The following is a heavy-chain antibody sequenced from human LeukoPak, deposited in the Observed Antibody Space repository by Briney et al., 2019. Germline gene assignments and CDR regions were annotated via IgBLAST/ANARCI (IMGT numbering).Heavy chain of an antibody. CDR2: INSDGINT. CDR3: AGWGEGALDN. D-gene: IGHD1-26*01. J-gene: IGHJ4*02. Sequence: GGSLKLSCAASGFTFSNYWMHWVRQAPGKGLVWVSRINSDGINTSYADSVKGRFTISRDNAKKSLYLQMNSLRVEDTGVYYCAGWGEGALDNWGQGTLVTVSS. CDR1: GFTFSNYW. V-gene: IGHV3-74*01.